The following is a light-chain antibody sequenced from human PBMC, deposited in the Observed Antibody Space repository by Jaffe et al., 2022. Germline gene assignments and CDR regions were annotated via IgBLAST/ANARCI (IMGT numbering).Light chain of an antibody. J-gene: IGLJ3*02. V-gene: IGLV3-19*01. CDR2: GKN. Sequence: SSELTQDPAVSVALGQTVRITCQGDSLRSYYASWYQQKPGQAPVLVIYGKNNRPSGIPDRFSGSSSGNTASLTITGAQAEDEADYYCNSRDSSGKWVFGGGTKLTVL. CDR1: SLRSYY. CDR3: NSRDSSGKWV.